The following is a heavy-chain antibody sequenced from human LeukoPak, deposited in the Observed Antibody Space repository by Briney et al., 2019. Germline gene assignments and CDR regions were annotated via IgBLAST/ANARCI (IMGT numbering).Heavy chain of an antibody. Sequence: GGSLRLSCAASGFTFSSYAMSWVRQAPGKGLEWVSAISGSGGSTYYADSVKGRFTISRDNSKNTLYLQMNSLRAEDTAVYYCAKDPPALRTVTTMDYFDYWGQGTLVTVSS. D-gene: IGHD4-4*01. J-gene: IGHJ4*02. CDR3: AKDPPALRTVTTMDYFDY. CDR1: GFTFSSYA. CDR2: ISGSGGST. V-gene: IGHV3-23*01.